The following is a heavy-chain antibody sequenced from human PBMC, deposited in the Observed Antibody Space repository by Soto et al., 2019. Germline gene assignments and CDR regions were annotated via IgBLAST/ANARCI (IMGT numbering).Heavy chain of an antibody. V-gene: IGHV3-11*01. J-gene: IGHJ4*02. Sequence: QPQLVESGGGLVKPGGSLRLSCAASRLTFSDYYMGWIRQAPGKGLEWISYISGSGGTTYYADSVKGRFTISRDNAKNSLYLHMNSLTLEDTAIYYCARDPEPQYYFDSWGQGTLVTVSS. CDR1: RLTFSDYY. CDR2: ISGSGGTT. CDR3: ARDPEPQYYFDS.